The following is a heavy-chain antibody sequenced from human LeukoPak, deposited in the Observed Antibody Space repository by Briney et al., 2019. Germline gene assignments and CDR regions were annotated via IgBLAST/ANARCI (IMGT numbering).Heavy chain of an antibody. Sequence: GGSLRLSCAASGFTVSSNYMSWVRQAPGKGLEWVSVIYSGGSTYYADSVKGRFTISRDNSKNTLYLQMNSLRAEDTAVYYCARDLNFEDSVAGTVYWGQGTLVTVSS. J-gene: IGHJ4*02. CDR3: ARDLNFEDSVAGTVY. D-gene: IGHD6-19*01. CDR1: GFTVSSNY. V-gene: IGHV3-53*01. CDR2: IYSGGST.